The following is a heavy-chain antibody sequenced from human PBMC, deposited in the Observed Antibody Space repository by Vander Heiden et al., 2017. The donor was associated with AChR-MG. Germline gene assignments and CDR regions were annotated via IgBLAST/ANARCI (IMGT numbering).Heavy chain of an antibody. CDR2: IYYDGST. CDR1: GYSISSGWY. J-gene: IGHJ6*02. Sequence: QVQLQESGPGLVKPSETLSLTCVVSGYSISSGWYWGWIRQPPGKGLEWIGSIYYDGSTSYNPSLKGRVTISVDTSKNQFSLKLSSVTAADTAVYYCARVGTPTYYYGMDVWGQGTTVTVSS. CDR3: ARVGTPTYYYGMDV. V-gene: IGHV4-38-2*01. D-gene: IGHD1-26*01.